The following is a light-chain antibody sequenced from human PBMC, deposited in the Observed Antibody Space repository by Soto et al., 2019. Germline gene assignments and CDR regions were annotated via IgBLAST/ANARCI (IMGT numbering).Light chain of an antibody. J-gene: IGKJ1*01. CDR3: QQYGSSPRT. V-gene: IGKV3-20*01. CDR1: QSVSSN. CDR2: GAS. Sequence: EIVMTQSPVTLSVSPGERASVSCRAGQSVSSNLAWYQQKPGQAPRLLIYGASSRATGIPDRFSGSGSGTDFTLTISRLEPEDFAVYYCQQYGSSPRTFGQGTKVDIK.